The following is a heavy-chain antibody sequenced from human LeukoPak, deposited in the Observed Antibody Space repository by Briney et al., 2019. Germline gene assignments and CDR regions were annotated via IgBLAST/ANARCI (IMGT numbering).Heavy chain of an antibody. D-gene: IGHD3-10*01. Sequence: SETLSPTCTVSGGSITNYYWSWIRQPPGKGLECIGYIYYSGSTNYNPSLKSRVTISLHTSKNQLSLKLNSVTAADMAVYYCARGVPYGPSYEFFDYWGQGTLVTVSS. CDR1: GGSITNYY. CDR2: IYYSGST. J-gene: IGHJ4*02. CDR3: ARGVPYGPSYEFFDY. V-gene: IGHV4-59*01.